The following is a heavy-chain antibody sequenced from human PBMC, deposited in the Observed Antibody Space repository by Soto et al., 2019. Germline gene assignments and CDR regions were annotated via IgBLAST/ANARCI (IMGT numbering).Heavy chain of an antibody. D-gene: IGHD2-21*02. V-gene: IGHV4-31*03. Sequence: PSETLSLTCTVSGGSISSGGYYWSWIRQHPGKGLEWIGYIYYSGSTYYNPSLKSRVTISVDTSKNQFSLKLSSVTAADTAVYYCASTDCGGDCYIPPPPNFDYWGQGTLVTVSS. CDR3: ASTDCGGDCYIPPPPNFDY. J-gene: IGHJ4*02. CDR2: IYYSGST. CDR1: GGSISSGGYY.